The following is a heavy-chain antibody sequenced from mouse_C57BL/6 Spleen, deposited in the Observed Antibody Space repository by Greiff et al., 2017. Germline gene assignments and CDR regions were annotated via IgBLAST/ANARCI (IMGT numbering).Heavy chain of an antibody. V-gene: IGHV1-74*01. J-gene: IGHJ2*01. Sequence: QVQLKQPGAELVKPGASVKVSCKASGYTFTSYWMHWVKQRPGQGLEWIGRIHPSDSDTNYNQKFKGKATLTVDKSSSTAYMQLSSLTSEDSAVYYCAILPYSNYPDYFDYWGQGTTLTVSS. CDR3: AILPYSNYPDYFDY. CDR1: GYTFTSYW. CDR2: IHPSDSDT. D-gene: IGHD2-5*01.